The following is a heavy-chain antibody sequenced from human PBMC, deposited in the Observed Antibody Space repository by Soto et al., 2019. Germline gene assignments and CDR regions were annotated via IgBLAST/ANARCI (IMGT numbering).Heavy chain of an antibody. CDR3: AKGKSTGDIDWFDP. CDR1: GFTLQNYA. Sequence: GGSLRLSCTASGFTLQNYAMAWVRQAPGKGLEWVSTLIGGHYGTAYSYSVKGRLTVSRDNSKNCLYLQMNSLGVEDTAMYFCAKGKSTGDIDWFDPWGQGSLVTVSS. CDR2: LIGGHYGT. V-gene: IGHV3-23*01. D-gene: IGHD3-10*01. J-gene: IGHJ5*02.